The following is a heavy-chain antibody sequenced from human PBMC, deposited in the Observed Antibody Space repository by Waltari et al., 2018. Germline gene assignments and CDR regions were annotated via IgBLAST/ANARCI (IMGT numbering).Heavy chain of an antibody. CDR3: VQLPGY. D-gene: IGHD2-15*01. CDR1: GAPIDSTYNS. CDR2: HYYSGST. J-gene: IGHJ4*02. V-gene: IGHV4-39*01. Sequence: QVQLQESGPGLVKPSETLSLTCTASGAPIDSTYNSWAWIRQPPGKGLEWIGRHYYSGSTHYNPYLKSRVTISVDTSKHQFSLKLTSVTAAETAVYYCVQLPGYWGQGILVTVSS.